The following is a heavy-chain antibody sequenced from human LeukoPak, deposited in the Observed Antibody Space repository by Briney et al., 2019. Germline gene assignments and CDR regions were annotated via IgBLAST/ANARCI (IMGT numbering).Heavy chain of an antibody. CDR2: ISYDGSNK. CDR1: GFTFSSYG. J-gene: IGHJ6*02. CDR3: AREGGPYYGSGSYPPGYYGMDV. D-gene: IGHD3-10*01. Sequence: PGGSLRLSCAASGFTFSSYGMHWVRQAPGKGLEWVAVISYDGSNKYYADSVKGRFTISRDNSKNTLYLQMNSLRAEDTAVYYCAREGGPYYGSGSYPPGYYGMDVWGQGTTVTVSS. V-gene: IGHV3-30*03.